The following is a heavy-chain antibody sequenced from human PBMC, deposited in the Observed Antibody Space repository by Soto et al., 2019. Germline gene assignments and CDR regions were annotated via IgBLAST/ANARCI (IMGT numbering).Heavy chain of an antibody. V-gene: IGHV2-5*02. Sequence: SGPTLVKPTQTLTLTCTFSGFSLSTSGVGVGWIRQPPGKALEWLALIYWDDDKRYSPSLKSRLTITKDTSKNQVVLTMTNMDPVDTATYYCAHAQQHVRGDWFDPWGQGTLVTVSS. CDR2: IYWDDDK. D-gene: IGHD6-6*01. J-gene: IGHJ5*02. CDR3: AHAQQHVRGDWFDP. CDR1: GFSLSTSGVG.